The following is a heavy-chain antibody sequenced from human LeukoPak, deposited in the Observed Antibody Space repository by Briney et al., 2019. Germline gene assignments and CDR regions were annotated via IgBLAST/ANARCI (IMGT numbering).Heavy chain of an antibody. D-gene: IGHD3-16*02. CDR2: IYYSGSP. J-gene: IGHJ4*02. CDR1: GGSISSSSYY. Sequence: PSETLSLTCNVSGGSISSSSYYWDWIRQPPGKGLDWIGSIYYSGSPYYNPSLKSRVTISIDTSKNQFSLKLTSVTAADTAVYYCARVDIWGSYRYADYWGQGTLVTVSS. V-gene: IGHV4-39*07. CDR3: ARVDIWGSYRYADY.